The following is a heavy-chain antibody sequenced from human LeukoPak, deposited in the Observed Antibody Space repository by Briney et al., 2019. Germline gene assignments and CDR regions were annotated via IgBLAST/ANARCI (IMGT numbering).Heavy chain of an antibody. CDR1: GFPFSSYG. CDR3: ARDEGIWGSNVDY. D-gene: IGHD7-27*01. V-gene: IGHV3-33*01. J-gene: IGHJ4*02. Sequence: GGSLRLSCAASGFPFSSYGMHWVRQAPGKGLEWVARLVYDERNDYANSVKGRFTISRDNSKNTLYLQMDNLRVDDTAVYYCARDEGIWGSNVDYWGQGTLVTVSS. CDR2: LVYDERN.